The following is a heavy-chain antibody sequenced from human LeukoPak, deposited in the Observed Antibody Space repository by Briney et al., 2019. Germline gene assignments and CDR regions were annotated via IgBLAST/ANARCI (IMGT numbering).Heavy chain of an antibody. J-gene: IGHJ6*02. CDR3: ARVRSAGYYYGMDV. D-gene: IGHD2-15*01. CDR2: ISSSSSTI. V-gene: IGHV3-48*04. Sequence: GGSLRLSCAASGFTFSSYTMNWVRQAPGKGLEWVSYISSSSSTIYYADSVKGRFTISRDNAKNSLYLQMNSLRGEDTAVYYCARVRSAGYYYGMDVWGQGTMVTVSS. CDR1: GFTFSSYT.